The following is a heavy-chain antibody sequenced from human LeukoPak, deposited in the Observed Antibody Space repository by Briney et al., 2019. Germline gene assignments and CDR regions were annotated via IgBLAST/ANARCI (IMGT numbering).Heavy chain of an antibody. V-gene: IGHV4-34*01. CDR2: VNESGGT. J-gene: IGHJ5*02. CDR1: IDSFSNYH. CDR3: ARGQGATVPQVGKNWFDP. Sequence: SETLSLTCAVYIDSFSNYHWDWIRQTAAKGLEWIGEVNESGGTNISPSLRSRVILSVDTSKNQFSLKLISVTVADTAVYYCARGQGATVPQVGKNWFDPWGQGTRVTVSS. D-gene: IGHD1-26*01.